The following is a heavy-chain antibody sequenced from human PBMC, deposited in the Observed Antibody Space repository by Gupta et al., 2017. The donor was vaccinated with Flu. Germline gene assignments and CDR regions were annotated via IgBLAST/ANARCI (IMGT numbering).Heavy chain of an antibody. CDR1: GFTFRSYP. D-gene: IGHD1-14*01. V-gene: IGHV3-23*01. CDR3: ARFWSGGHKIDY. Sequence: EVQLLESGGGLVQPGGSLRLSCVASGFTFRSYPMIWVRQAPGKGLQWVSTIAGSSGDTSYADSVQGRFTISRDNSKNTLFLQMNSLRAEDTAVYYCARFWSGGHKIDYWGQGTLATVSS. J-gene: IGHJ4*02. CDR2: IAGSSGDT.